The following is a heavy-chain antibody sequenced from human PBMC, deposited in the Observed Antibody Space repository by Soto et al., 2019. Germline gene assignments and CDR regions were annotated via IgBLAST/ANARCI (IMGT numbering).Heavy chain of an antibody. CDR2: MNPNSGNT. V-gene: IGHV1-8*01. Sequence: ASVKVSCKASGYTFTSYDINWVRQATGQGLEWMGWMNPNSGNTGYAQKFQGRVTMTRNTSISTAYMELSSLRSEDTAVYYCARGLSPHRLLVEEYYYYMDVWGKGTTVTVSS. CDR3: ARGLSPHRLLVEEYYYYMDV. D-gene: IGHD2-15*01. CDR1: GYTFTSYD. J-gene: IGHJ6*03.